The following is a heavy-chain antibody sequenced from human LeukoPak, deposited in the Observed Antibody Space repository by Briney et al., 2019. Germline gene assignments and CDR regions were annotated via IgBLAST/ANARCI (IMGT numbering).Heavy chain of an antibody. CDR2: ISGSGGST. CDR1: GFTFSRYG. D-gene: IGHD6-19*01. Sequence: GGSLRLSCAASGFTFSRYGMSWVRQAPGKGLEWVSDISGSGGSTYYADSVKGRFTISRDNSKNTVYLQMNSLRAEDTAVYYCAKSTQYSSGSFDYWGQGTLATVSS. CDR3: AKSTQYSSGSFDY. J-gene: IGHJ4*02. V-gene: IGHV3-23*01.